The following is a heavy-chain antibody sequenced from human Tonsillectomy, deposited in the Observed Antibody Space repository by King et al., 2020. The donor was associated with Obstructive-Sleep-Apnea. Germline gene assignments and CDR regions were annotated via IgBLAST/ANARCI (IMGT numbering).Heavy chain of an antibody. CDR2: IRSKAYGGTT. Sequence: VQLVESGGGLVQPGRSLRLSCTASGFTFGDYAMSWFRQAPGKGLEWVGFIRSKAYGGTTEYAASLNGRFTISRDDSKSIAILQMNSLKTEDTAVYYCTRALYYYDSSGYYYSFGYWGQGTLVTVSS. V-gene: IGHV3-49*03. CDR3: TRALYYYDSSGYYYSFGY. CDR1: GFTFGDYA. D-gene: IGHD3-22*01. J-gene: IGHJ4*02.